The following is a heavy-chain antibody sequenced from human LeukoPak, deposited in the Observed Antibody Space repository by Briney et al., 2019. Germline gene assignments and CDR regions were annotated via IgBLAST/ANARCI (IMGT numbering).Heavy chain of an antibody. J-gene: IGHJ4*02. V-gene: IGHV1-46*01. CDR1: GYTFTSYY. CDR2: INPSGGST. D-gene: IGHD3-22*01. Sequence: GASVKVSCKASGYTFTSYYMHWVRQAPGQGLEWMGIINPSGGSTSYAQKFQGRVTMTRDTSTSTVYMELSSPRSEDTAVYYCAREPEEILYYYDSSGEFDYWGQGTLVTVSS. CDR3: AREPEEILYYYDSSGEFDY.